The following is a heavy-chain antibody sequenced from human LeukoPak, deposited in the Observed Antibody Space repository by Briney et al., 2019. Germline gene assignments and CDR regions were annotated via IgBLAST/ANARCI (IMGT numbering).Heavy chain of an antibody. Sequence: LPGGSLRLSCTASGFTLSDYALSWFRQAPGKGLEWVGFIRSKAYGGTTESAASVKGRVTISRDDSKNIAYLQMNSLKIDDTGVYYCTRESGYSGYIGGWFDLWGQGTLVTVSS. J-gene: IGHJ5*02. CDR3: TRESGYSGYIGGWFDL. V-gene: IGHV3-49*03. D-gene: IGHD5-12*01. CDR1: GFTLSDYA. CDR2: IRSKAYGGTT.